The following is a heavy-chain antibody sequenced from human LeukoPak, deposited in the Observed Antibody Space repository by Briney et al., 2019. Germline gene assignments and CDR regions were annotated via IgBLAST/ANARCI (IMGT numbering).Heavy chain of an antibody. CDR2: MYYSGST. CDR1: GGSISNNSYY. CDR3: ASHGRMGTINPSY. V-gene: IGHV4-39*01. J-gene: IGHJ4*02. D-gene: IGHD5-24*01. Sequence: SETLSLTCTVSGGSISNNSYYWGWIRQPPGKGLEWIGSMYYSGSTYYNPSLKTRAPISVDTPKNQFSLNLSSVTAADTALYYCASHGRMGTINPSYWGQGTLVTVSS.